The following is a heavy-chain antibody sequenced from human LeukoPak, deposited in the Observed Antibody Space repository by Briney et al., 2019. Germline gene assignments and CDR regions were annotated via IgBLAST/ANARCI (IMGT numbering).Heavy chain of an antibody. D-gene: IGHD2-2*01. V-gene: IGHV3-23*01. CDR2: ISGSGGST. CDR1: GFTFSSYA. Sequence: SGGSLRLSCAASGFTFSSYAMSWVRQAPGKGLEWVSAISGSGGSTYYADSVKGRFTISRDNSKNTLYLQMNSLRAEDTAVYYCAKARSTSYDYYYYGMDAWGQGTTDTVSS. CDR3: AKARSTSYDYYYYGMDA. J-gene: IGHJ6*02.